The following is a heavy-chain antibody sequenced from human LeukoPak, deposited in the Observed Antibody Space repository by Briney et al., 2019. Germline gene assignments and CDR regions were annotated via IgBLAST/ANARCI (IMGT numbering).Heavy chain of an antibody. V-gene: IGHV4-59*08. CDR1: GGSISSYS. Sequence: SETLSLTCTVSGGSISSYSWDWIRQPPGKGLEWIGHIYYSGSTTYNPSLKSRVTMSVDASKNQFFLKLSSVTAADTAVYYCARHEGSSWYRGFDPWGQGTLVTVSS. CDR2: IYYSGST. J-gene: IGHJ5*02. D-gene: IGHD6-13*01. CDR3: ARHEGSSWYRGFDP.